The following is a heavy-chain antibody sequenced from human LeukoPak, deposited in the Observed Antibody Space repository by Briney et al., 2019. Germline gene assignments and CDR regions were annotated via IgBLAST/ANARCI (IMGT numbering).Heavy chain of an antibody. Sequence: PGGSLRLSCAASGFTFSDYYMSWIHQAPGKGLEWVSYISSSGSTIYYADSVKGRFTISRDNAKNSLYLQMNSLRAEDTAVYYCARVSSSGWYLDYWGQGTLVTVSS. J-gene: IGHJ4*02. CDR3: ARVSSSGWYLDY. V-gene: IGHV3-11*04. CDR2: ISSSGSTI. D-gene: IGHD6-19*01. CDR1: GFTFSDYY.